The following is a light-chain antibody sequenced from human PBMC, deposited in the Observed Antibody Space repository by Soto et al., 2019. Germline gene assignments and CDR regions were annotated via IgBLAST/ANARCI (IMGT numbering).Light chain of an antibody. V-gene: IGLV1-44*01. CDR2: NNN. J-gene: IGLJ2*01. CDR3: AAWDDSLNGGV. Sequence: QSALTQPPSASGTPGQRVTISCSGSSSNIGSHTVNWYQQLPGTAPKLLIYNNNQRPSGVPDRFSGSKSGTSASLAISGLQSEDEADYYCAAWDDSLNGGVFGGGTKLTVL. CDR1: SSNIGSHT.